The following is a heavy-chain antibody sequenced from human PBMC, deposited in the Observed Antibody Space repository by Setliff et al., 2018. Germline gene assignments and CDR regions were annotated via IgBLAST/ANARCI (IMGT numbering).Heavy chain of an antibody. CDR2: ISGSGGNT. CDR1: GFTFSSYT. CDR3: AKDDQIRGHSLDY. J-gene: IGHJ4*02. Sequence: PGGSLSLSCAASGFTFSSYTMSWVRQAPGKGLEWVSAISGSGGNTYYADSVKGRFTISRDNSNNTLYLQMNSLRADDTATYYCAKDDQIRGHSLDYWGQGTLVTVSS. D-gene: IGHD5-18*01. V-gene: IGHV3-23*01.